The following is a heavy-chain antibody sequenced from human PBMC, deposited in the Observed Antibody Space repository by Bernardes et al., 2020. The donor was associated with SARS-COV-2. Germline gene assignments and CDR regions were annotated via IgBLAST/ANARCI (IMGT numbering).Heavy chain of an antibody. J-gene: IGHJ4*02. CDR1: GFTFRNYA. Sequence: GSLRLSCTASGFTFRNYAMSWVRQAPGKGLEWVSGISGSGGSTDYADSVKGRFTISRDNSKNTLYLQMNSLRLGDTAVYYCAKDQWENIKIVGTWDWYYFDSWGQGTLVTVSS. CDR2: ISGSGGST. CDR3: AKDQWENIKIVGTWDWYYFDS. V-gene: IGHV3-23*01. D-gene: IGHD1-26*01.